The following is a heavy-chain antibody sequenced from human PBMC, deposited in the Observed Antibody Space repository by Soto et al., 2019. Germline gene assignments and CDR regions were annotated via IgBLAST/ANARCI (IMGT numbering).Heavy chain of an antibody. Sequence: QVQLVQSGAEVKKPGSSVKVSCKASGGTFSSYAISWVRQAPGQGLEWMGGIIPIFGTANYAQKFQGRVTITADESTSTAYMELSSLRSEDTAVYYCARAERVLYRYQVKYYYGMDVWGQGTTCTVSS. D-gene: IGHD3-3*01. CDR2: IIPIFGTA. CDR1: GGTFSSYA. J-gene: IGHJ6*02. CDR3: ARAERVLYRYQVKYYYGMDV. V-gene: IGHV1-69*01.